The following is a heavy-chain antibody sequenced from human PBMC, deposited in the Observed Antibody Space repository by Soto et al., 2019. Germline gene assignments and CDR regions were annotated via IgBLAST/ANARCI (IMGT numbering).Heavy chain of an antibody. CDR1: GFTFSSYG. V-gene: IGHV3-33*01. D-gene: IGHD2-8*01. CDR3: ARDFGSVYYYYYYGMDV. Sequence: QVQLVESGGGVVQPGRSLRLSCAASGFTFSSYGMHWVRQAPGKGLEWVAVIWYDGSNKYYADSVKGRFTISRDNSKNTLYLQMNSLRAEDTAVYYCARDFGSVYYYYYYGMDVWGRGTTVTVSS. CDR2: IWYDGSNK. J-gene: IGHJ6*02.